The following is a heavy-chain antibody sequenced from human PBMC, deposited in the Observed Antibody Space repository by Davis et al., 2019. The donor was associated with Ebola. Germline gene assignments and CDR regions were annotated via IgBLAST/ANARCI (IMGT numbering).Heavy chain of an antibody. J-gene: IGHJ5*02. CDR3: ARGIRDGAGDWFDP. V-gene: IGHV4-61*08. CDR1: GASISSDDYY. Sequence: MPSETLSLTCTVSGASISSDDYYWTWIRQPPGKGLEWIGDIYGGDMYDSGSTNYSPSLKSRVTISEDTSKNQFSLKVTSVTAADTAVYYCARGIRDGAGDWFDPWGQGTLVTVSS. D-gene: IGHD2/OR15-2a*01. CDR2: IYGGDMYDSGST.